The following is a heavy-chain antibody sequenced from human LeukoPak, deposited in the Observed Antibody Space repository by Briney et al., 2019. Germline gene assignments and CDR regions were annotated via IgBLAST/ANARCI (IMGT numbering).Heavy chain of an antibody. CDR3: ARDSIAARPIYYYYYSMDV. Sequence: ASVKVSCKASGYTFTSYGISWVRQAPGQGLEWMGWISAYNGNTNYAQKLQGRVTMTTDTSTSTAYMELRSLRSDDTAVYYCARDSIAARPIYYYYYSMDVWGQGTTVTVSS. D-gene: IGHD6-6*01. V-gene: IGHV1-18*01. CDR2: ISAYNGNT. J-gene: IGHJ6*02. CDR1: GYTFTSYG.